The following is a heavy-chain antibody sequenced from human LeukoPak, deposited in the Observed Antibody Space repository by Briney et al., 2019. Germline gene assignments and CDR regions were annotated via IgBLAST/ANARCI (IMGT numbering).Heavy chain of an antibody. CDR1: GGSISANTYY. CDR3: ARVTYNGYQHFDY. Sequence: SETLSLTCIVSGGSISANTYYWGWIRLPPGKGLEWIGEIHHRGTTYYNPSLRSRVTISVDTSKNQFSLRLTSVTAADTAVYYCARVTYNGYQHFDYWGQGNLVTVS. CDR2: IHHRGTT. D-gene: IGHD3-10*01. V-gene: IGHV4-39*07. J-gene: IGHJ4*02.